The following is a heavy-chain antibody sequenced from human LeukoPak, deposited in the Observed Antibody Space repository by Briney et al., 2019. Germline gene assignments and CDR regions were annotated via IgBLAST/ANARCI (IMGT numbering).Heavy chain of an antibody. Sequence: PGGSLRLSCAASGFTFSSYSMNWVRQAPGKGLEWVSSISSSSSYIYYADSVKGRFTISRDNSKNTLYLQMNSLRAEDTAVYYCARDPDYSSGWYTGIDYWGQGTLVTVSS. D-gene: IGHD6-19*01. CDR3: ARDPDYSSGWYTGIDY. CDR1: GFTFSSYS. CDR2: ISSSSSYI. J-gene: IGHJ4*02. V-gene: IGHV3-21*01.